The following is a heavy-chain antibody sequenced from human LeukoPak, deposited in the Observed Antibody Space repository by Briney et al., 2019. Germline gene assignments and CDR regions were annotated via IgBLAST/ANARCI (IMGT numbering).Heavy chain of an antibody. V-gene: IGHV5-51*01. CDR3: ARSTVAGTNHYYYYGMDV. J-gene: IGHJ6*02. Sequence: GESLKISCKGSGYRFTSYWIGWVRQMPGKGLEWMGIIYPGDSDTRYSPSFQGQVTISADKSISTAYLQWSSLKASDTAMYYCARSTVAGTNHYYYYGMDVWGQGTTVTVSS. CDR2: IYPGDSDT. D-gene: IGHD6-19*01. CDR1: GYRFTSYW.